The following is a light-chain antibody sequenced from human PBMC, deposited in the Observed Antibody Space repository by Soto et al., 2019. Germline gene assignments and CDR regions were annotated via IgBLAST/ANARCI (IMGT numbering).Light chain of an antibody. J-gene: IGLJ3*02. V-gene: IGLV2-14*01. CDR2: EVS. Sequence: QSALTQPASVSGSPGQSITISCTGSSSDVGGYNYVSWYQQHPGKDPKVMIFEVSNRPSGVSNRFSGSKSGNTASLTISGLQADDEADYYCSSATSRNTLVFGGGTKLTVL. CDR1: SSDVGGYNY. CDR3: SSATSRNTLV.